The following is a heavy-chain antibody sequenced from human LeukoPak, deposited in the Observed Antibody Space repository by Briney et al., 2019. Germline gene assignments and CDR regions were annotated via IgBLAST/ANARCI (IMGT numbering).Heavy chain of an antibody. CDR3: TTKYQPLWDDAFDI. Sequence: PGGSLRLSCAASGFTFSNAWMSWVRQAPGKGLEWVGRIKSKTDGGTTDYAAPVKGRFTISRDDSKNTLYLQMNSLKTEDTAVYYCTTKYQPLWDDAFDIWGQGTMVTVSS. CDR2: IKSKTDGGTT. V-gene: IGHV3-15*01. CDR1: GFTFSNAW. D-gene: IGHD2-2*01. J-gene: IGHJ3*02.